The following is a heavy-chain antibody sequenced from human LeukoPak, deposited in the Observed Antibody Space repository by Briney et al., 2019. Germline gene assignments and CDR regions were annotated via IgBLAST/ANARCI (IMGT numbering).Heavy chain of an antibody. Sequence: GGSLRLSCAASGFTFSSYTMHWVRQAPGKRLEWVAVISYDGSNKYYADSVKGRFTISRDNSKNTLYLQMNSLRAEDTAVYYCAGRGIATIPFDYWGQGTLVTVSS. J-gene: IGHJ4*02. V-gene: IGHV3-30-3*01. CDR1: GFTFSSYT. CDR2: ISYDGSNK. CDR3: AGRGIATIPFDY. D-gene: IGHD5-24*01.